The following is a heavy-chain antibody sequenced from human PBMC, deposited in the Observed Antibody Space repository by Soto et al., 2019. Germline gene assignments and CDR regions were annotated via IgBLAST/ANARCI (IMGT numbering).Heavy chain of an antibody. CDR2: ISYDGSNK. CDR3: AKDSLWAAGNSPTFDY. Sequence: QVQLVESGGGVVQPGRSLRLSCAASGFTFSSYGMHWVRQAPGKGLEWVAVISYDGSNKYYADSVKGRFTISRDNSKNTLYLQMNSLRAEDTAVYYCAKDSLWAAGNSPTFDYWGQGTLVTVSS. V-gene: IGHV3-30*18. CDR1: GFTFSSYG. J-gene: IGHJ4*02. D-gene: IGHD6-13*01.